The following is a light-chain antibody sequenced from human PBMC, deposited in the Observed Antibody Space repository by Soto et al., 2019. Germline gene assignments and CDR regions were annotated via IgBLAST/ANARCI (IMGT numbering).Light chain of an antibody. CDR2: DAS. V-gene: IGKV1-5*01. CDR1: QSISSW. J-gene: IGKJ3*01. Sequence: DIQMTKSPSTLSASVGDRVTITCRASQSISSWLAWYQQKPGKAPKLLIYDASILESGVPSRFSGSGSGTEFTLTISSLQPDDFATYYCQQYNSYPFTFGPGTKVDIK. CDR3: QQYNSYPFT.